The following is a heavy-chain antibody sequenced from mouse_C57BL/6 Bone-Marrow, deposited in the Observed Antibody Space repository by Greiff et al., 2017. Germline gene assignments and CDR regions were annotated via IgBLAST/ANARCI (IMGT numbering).Heavy chain of an antibody. Sequence: QVQLQQPGAELVKPGASVKMSCKASGYTFTSYWITWVKQRPGQGLEWIGDIYPGSGSTNYNEKFKSKATLTVDTSSSTAYMQLSSLTSEDSAVYYGASLYGSSKRGYFDYWGQGTTLTVSS. CDR1: GYTFTSYW. D-gene: IGHD1-1*01. CDR3: ASLYGSSKRGYFDY. J-gene: IGHJ2*01. CDR2: IYPGSGST. V-gene: IGHV1-55*01.